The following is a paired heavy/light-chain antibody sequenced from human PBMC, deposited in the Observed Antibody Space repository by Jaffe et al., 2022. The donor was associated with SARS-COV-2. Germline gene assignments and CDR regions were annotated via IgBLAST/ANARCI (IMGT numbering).Heavy chain of an antibody. D-gene: IGHD1-26*01. CDR1: DFTFSHAW. J-gene: IGHJ1*01. CDR3: ASQPDSGSYYFYH. Sequence: EVQLVESGGGFVEPGGSLRLSCAASDFTFSHAWMSWVRQAPGKGLEWVGRIKSKTDDGTTDYAAPVKGRFTISRDDSKNTLYLQMNSLKTEDTAVYYCASQPDSGSYYFYHWGQGTLVTVSS. V-gene: IGHV3-15*01. CDR2: IKSKTDDGTT.
Light chain of an antibody. CDR2: GAS. CDR3: QQYSNWFT. V-gene: IGKV3-15*01. CDR1: QSVSSN. Sequence: EIVMTQSPATLSVSPGESATLSCRASQSVSSNLAWYQQKPGQAPRLLIYGASTRATGVPDRFSGSGSGTEFALTISSLQSEDFAVYYCQQYSNWFTFGQGTKLEIK. J-gene: IGKJ2*01.